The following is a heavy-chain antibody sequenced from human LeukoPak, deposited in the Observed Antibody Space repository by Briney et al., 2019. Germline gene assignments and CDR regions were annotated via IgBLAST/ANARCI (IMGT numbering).Heavy chain of an antibody. CDR1: GFTFSSYG. V-gene: IGHV3-33*01. D-gene: IGHD1-20*01. J-gene: IGHJ6*03. Sequence: GRSLRLSCAASGFTFSSYGMHWVRQAPGKGLEWVAVIWYDGSNKYYANSVKGRFTISRDNSKNTLYLQMGSLRAEDMAVYYCASAITGETTTYYYYMDVWGKGTTVTVSS. CDR2: IWYDGSNK. CDR3: ASAITGETTTYYYYMDV.